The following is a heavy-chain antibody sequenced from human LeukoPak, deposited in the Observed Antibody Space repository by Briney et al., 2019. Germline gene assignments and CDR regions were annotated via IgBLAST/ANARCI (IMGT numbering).Heavy chain of an antibody. V-gene: IGHV4-39*02. CDR3: ARDSEAKYYYGSGSYGFDY. CDR2: IYYSGST. CDR1: GGSISSSSYY. J-gene: IGHJ4*02. D-gene: IGHD3-10*01. Sequence: SETLSLTCTVSGGSISSSSYYWGWIRQPPGKGLEWIGSIYYSGSTYYNPSLKSRVTISVDTSKNQFSLKLSSVTAADTAVYYCARDSEAKYYYGSGSYGFDYWGQGTLVTVSS.